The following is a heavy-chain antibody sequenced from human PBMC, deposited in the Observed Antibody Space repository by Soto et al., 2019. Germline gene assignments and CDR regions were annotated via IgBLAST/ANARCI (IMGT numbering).Heavy chain of an antibody. J-gene: IGHJ4*02. CDR1: GFTFSNYA. V-gene: IGHV3-23*01. CDR3: AKTPRQWLVYFDY. CDR2: ISGSGGTT. Sequence: EVQLLESGGGLVQPGGSLRLSCEASGFTFSNYAIAWVRQAPGKGLEWVSGISGSGGTTYYADSVKGRFTISRDNSKDTLHLLMNSLRAEDTAVYYCAKTPRQWLVYFDYWGQGALVTVSS. D-gene: IGHD6-19*01.